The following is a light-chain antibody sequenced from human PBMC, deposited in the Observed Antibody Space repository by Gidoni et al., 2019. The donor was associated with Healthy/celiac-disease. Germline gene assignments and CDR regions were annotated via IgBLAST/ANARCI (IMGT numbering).Light chain of an antibody. CDR3: QAWDSSTVV. CDR1: KLGDKY. J-gene: IGLJ2*01. Sequence: SYELTQPPSVSVSPGQTASITCSGDKLGDKYACWYQQKQGQSPVLVIYQDSKQPSGIPERFSGSNSGNTATLTISGTQAMDEADYYGQAWDSSTVVFGGGTKLTVL. V-gene: IGLV3-1*01. CDR2: QDS.